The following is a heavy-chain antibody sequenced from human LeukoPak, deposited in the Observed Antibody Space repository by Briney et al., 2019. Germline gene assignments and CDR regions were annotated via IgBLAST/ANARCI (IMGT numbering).Heavy chain of an antibody. CDR2: IKQDGSEK. D-gene: IGHD3-10*01. CDR1: GFTFSLYW. CDR3: ARRGSLDN. V-gene: IGHV3-7*01. Sequence: GGSLRLSCAASGFTFSLYWRNWVRRAPGKGLEWLANIKQDGSEKNYVDSVKGRFTRSRDNANNSLYLQMPSLRVDDTAVYYCARRGSLDNWGQGTLVTVSS. J-gene: IGHJ4*02.